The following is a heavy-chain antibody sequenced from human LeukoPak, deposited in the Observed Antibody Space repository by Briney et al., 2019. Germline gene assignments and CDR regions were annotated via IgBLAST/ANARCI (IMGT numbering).Heavy chain of an antibody. V-gene: IGHV3-21*01. D-gene: IGHD3-10*01. CDR1: GFTFSSYT. J-gene: IGHJ4*02. Sequence: GGSLRLSCAASGFTFSSYTMNWVRQAPGKGLEWVSSISSSSSYIYYADSVKGRFTISRDNAKNSLYLRMNSLRAEDTAVYYCARDPGRFGELLYSFDYWGQGTLVTVSS. CDR3: ARDPGRFGELLYSFDY. CDR2: ISSSSSYI.